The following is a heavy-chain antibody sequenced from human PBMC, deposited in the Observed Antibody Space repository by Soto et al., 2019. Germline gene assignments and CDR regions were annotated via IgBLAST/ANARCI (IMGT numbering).Heavy chain of an antibody. CDR1: GASISSSRYY. CDR2: ISYTGTT. J-gene: IGHJ4*02. Sequence: PSETLSLTCTVSGASISSSRYYWGWIRQAPGKGLEYIGSISYTGTTFYNPSLKSRVTISVDTSKNHFSLKLTSLTAADTAVYYCGRLTRYFDWFNFEYWGQGTLVTVYS. CDR3: GRLTRYFDWFNFEY. V-gene: IGHV4-39*02. D-gene: IGHD3-9*01.